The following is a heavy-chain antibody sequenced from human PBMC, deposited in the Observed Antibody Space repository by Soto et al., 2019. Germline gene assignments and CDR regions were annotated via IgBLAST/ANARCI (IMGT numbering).Heavy chain of an antibody. V-gene: IGHV1-69*13. CDR2: IIPIFGTA. J-gene: IGHJ6*02. CDR1: GDTFSSCA. CDR3: ARGWSNYYYYGMDV. D-gene: IGHD6-13*01. Sequence: SVKVACKASGDTFSSCAISWVRKAPGQGLEWMGGIIPIFGTANYAQKFQGRVTITADESTSTAYVELSSLRSEDTAVYHCARGWSNYYYYGMDVGGQGTTVTVS.